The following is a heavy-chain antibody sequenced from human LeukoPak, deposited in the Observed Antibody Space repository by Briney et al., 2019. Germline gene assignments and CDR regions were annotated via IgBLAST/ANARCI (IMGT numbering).Heavy chain of an antibody. V-gene: IGHV3-30*18. CDR1: GFTFSSYG. D-gene: IGHD3-9*01. J-gene: IGHJ4*02. CDR3: AKDYDILTGYSSIDY. Sequence: GGSLRLSCAASGFTFSSYGMHWVRQAPGKGLEWVAVISYGGSNKYYADSVKGRFTISRDNSKNTLYLQMNSLRAEDTAVYYCAKDYDILTGYSSIDYWGQGTLVTVSS. CDR2: ISYGGSNK.